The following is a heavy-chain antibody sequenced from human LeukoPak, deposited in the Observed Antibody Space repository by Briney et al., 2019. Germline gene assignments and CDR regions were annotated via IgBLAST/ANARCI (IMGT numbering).Heavy chain of an antibody. CDR2: INHSGST. J-gene: IGHJ5*02. CDR1: GGSISSSSYY. D-gene: IGHD2-21*02. V-gene: IGHV4-39*07. CDR3: ARRTQIVVVTAFNWFDP. Sequence: SETLSLTCTVSGGSISSSSYYWGWIRQPPGKGLEWIGEINHSGSTNYNPSLKSRVTISVDTSKNQFSLKLSSVTAADTAVYYCARRTQIVVVTAFNWFDPWGQGTLVTVSS.